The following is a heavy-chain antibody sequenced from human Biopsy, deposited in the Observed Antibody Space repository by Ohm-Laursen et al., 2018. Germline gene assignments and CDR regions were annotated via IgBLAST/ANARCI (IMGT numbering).Heavy chain of an antibody. D-gene: IGHD3-10*01. CDR3: TKAGSQDGFDI. CDR2: ISGSGDTA. V-gene: IGHV3-23*01. J-gene: IGHJ3*02. Sequence: SLRLSCSASGFTFASHAMRWVRQAPGKGLEWVSLISGSGDTAYYPDSVKGRFTISRDNSKNTLYLEMNNLRTEETAKYYCTKAGSQDGFDIWGPGTMVTVPS. CDR1: GFTFASHA.